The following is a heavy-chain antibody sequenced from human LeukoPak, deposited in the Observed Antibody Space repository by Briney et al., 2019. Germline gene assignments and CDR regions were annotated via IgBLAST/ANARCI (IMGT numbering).Heavy chain of an antibody. J-gene: IGHJ6*04. CDR2: INSNGGTT. CDR3: ARGASLAYYVDV. D-gene: IGHD3-16*01. CDR1: GFTFSSYW. Sequence: GFLRLSCVASGFTFSSYWMHWVRQAPGKGLVWVSRINSNGGTTTYADSVNGRFTISRDNAKDMVYLQMNSLRAEDTAVYYCARGASLAYYVDVWGKGTTVTVSS. V-gene: IGHV3-74*01.